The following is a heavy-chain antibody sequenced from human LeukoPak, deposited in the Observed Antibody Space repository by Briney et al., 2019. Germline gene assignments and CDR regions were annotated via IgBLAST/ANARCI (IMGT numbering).Heavy chain of an antibody. CDR2: TYYRSKWYN. CDR3: ARGNGYQGYYYYGMDV. Sequence: SQTLSLTCAISGDSVSSNSAAWNWIRQSPSRGLEWLGRTYYRSKWYNDYAVSVKSRITINPDTSKNQFSLQLNSVTPEDTAVYYCARGNGYQGYYYYGMDVWGQGTTVTVSS. V-gene: IGHV6-1*01. D-gene: IGHD6-25*01. J-gene: IGHJ6*02. CDR1: GDSVSSNSAA.